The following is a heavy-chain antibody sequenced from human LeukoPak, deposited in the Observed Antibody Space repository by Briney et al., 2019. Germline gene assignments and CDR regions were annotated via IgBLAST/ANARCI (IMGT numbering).Heavy chain of an antibody. CDR1: GFTFSNYA. V-gene: IGHV3-21*01. CDR2: ISGSGANI. CDR3: WRCRLSSLIVNDC. J-gene: IGHJ4*02. D-gene: IGHD2-15*01. Sequence: PGGSLRLSCGASGFTFSNYAMNWVRQGPGKGLEWVSGISGSGANIQYAESVKGRFTISRDNARNSLYLQMDSLRAEDTAVYYCWRCRLSSLIVNDCWGQGTLVTVSS.